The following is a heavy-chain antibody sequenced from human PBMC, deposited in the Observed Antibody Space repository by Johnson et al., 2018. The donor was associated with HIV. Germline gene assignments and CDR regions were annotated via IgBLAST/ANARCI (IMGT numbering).Heavy chain of an antibody. Sequence: VQLVESGGGLVQPGRSLRLSCAASGFTFDDYGMHWVRQAPGKGLEWVGRINSKTDGGTTDYAAPVKGRFTISRDDSKNTLYLQMNSLKTEDTAVYYCTTRGFVVVPAANLHAFDIWGQGTMVTVSS. CDR2: INSKTDGGTT. V-gene: IGHV3-15*01. D-gene: IGHD2-2*01. CDR3: TTRGFVVVPAANLHAFDI. J-gene: IGHJ3*02. CDR1: GFTFDDYG.